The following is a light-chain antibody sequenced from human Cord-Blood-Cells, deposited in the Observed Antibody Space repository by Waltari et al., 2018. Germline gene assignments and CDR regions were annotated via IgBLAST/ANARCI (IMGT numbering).Light chain of an antibody. V-gene: IGLV2-14*01. CDR2: DVS. Sequence: QSALTQPASVSGSPGQSLTISCTGTSSDVGGYNYVSWYQQHPGKAPKLMIYDVSNRPSGVSNRFSGSKSGNTASLTISGLQAEDEADYYCSSYTSSSTYVFGTGTKVIVL. CDR1: SSDVGGYNY. CDR3: SSYTSSSTYV. J-gene: IGLJ1*01.